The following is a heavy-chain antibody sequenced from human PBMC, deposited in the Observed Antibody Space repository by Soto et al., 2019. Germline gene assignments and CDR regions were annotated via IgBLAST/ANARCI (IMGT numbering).Heavy chain of an antibody. J-gene: IGHJ6*02. CDR3: ARSYYDFWSGPDSNYYYYGMDV. V-gene: IGHV1-46*01. Sequence: GASVKVSCKASGCTFTSYYMHWVRQAPGQGLEWMGIINPSGGSTSYAQKFQGRVTMTRDTSTSTVYMELSSLRSEDTAVYYCARSYYDFWSGPDSNYYYYGMDVWGQGTTVTVSS. D-gene: IGHD3-3*01. CDR2: INPSGGST. CDR1: GCTFTSYY.